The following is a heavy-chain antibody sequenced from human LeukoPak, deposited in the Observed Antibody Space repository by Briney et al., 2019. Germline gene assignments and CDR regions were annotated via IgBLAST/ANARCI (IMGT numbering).Heavy chain of an antibody. J-gene: IGHJ4*01. CDR1: GYTFTNYW. CDR3: ARAGYSNRWDGVDY. D-gene: IGHD2/OR15-2a*01. V-gene: IGHV5-51*01. CDR2: IYPGDSDT. Sequence: GESLKISCKGSGYTFTNYWIGWVRQMPGKGLEFMGIIYPGDSDTRYSPSFQGQVTISVDKSINTAYLQWSSLKASDSAKYYCARAGYSNRWDGVDYWGQEPWSPSPQ.